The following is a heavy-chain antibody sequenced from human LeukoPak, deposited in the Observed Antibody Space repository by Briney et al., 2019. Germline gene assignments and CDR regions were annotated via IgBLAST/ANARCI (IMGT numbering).Heavy chain of an antibody. Sequence: SETLSLTCTVSGDSINSGGYYWSWIRQHPGKGLEWIGYIYYSGSTYYSPSLRSRVSLSLDTSKNQVSLKLSSVTAADTAVYYCAIQANFYDSSGYFHHWGQGTLVTVSS. V-gene: IGHV4-31*03. D-gene: IGHD3-22*01. CDR2: IYYSGST. CDR1: GDSINSGGYY. J-gene: IGHJ1*01. CDR3: AIQANFYDSSGYFHH.